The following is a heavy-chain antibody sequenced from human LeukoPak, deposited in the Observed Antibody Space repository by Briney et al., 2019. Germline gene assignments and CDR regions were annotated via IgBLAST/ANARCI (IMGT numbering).Heavy chain of an antibody. Sequence: SETLSLTCAVSGGSISSGGYSWSWIRQPPGKGLEWIGYIYHSGSTYYNPSLKSRVTISVDRSENQFSLKLSSVTAADTAVYYCARSPLQLAAFGIWGQGTMVTVSS. CDR1: GGSISSGGYS. CDR3: ARSPLQLAAFGI. D-gene: IGHD2-15*01. CDR2: IYHSGST. V-gene: IGHV4-30-2*01. J-gene: IGHJ3*02.